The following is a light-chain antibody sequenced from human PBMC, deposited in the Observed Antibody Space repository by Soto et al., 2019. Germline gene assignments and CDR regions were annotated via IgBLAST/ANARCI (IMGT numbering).Light chain of an antibody. V-gene: IGKV1-39*01. Sequence: DIQMTQSPSSLSASVGDRVALTCRSSQRISDYLNWDQQKPGKALKLVIYGASNLQSGVPPRFSGSGSGSEFTLTISGLQPDDFAIYFCQQSYSLPLTFGPGTKVDV. CDR2: GAS. CDR3: QQSYSLPLT. CDR1: QRISDY. J-gene: IGKJ3*01.